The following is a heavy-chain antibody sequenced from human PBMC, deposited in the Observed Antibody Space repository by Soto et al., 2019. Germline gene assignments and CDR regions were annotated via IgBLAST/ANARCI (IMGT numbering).Heavy chain of an antibody. CDR2: IYYSGST. CDR1: GGSISSSSYY. Sequence: PSETLSLTCTVSGGSISSSSYYWGWIRQPPGKGLEWIGSIYYSGSTYYNPSLKSRVTISVDTSKNQFSLMMSSVTAADTAVYYCESGKSRGRYVWGYCDGMDVWGKGTTFTVPS. V-gene: IGHV4-39*01. CDR3: ESGKSRGRYVWGYCDGMDV. D-gene: IGHD6-19*01. J-gene: IGHJ6*04.